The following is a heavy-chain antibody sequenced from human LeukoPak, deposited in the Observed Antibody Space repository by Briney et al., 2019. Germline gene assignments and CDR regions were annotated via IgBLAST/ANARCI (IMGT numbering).Heavy chain of an antibody. Sequence: GGSLRLSCAASGFTFSSYAMSWVRQAPGKGLEGVSAISGSGGSTYYADSVKGRFTISRDNSKNTLYLQMNSLRAEDTAVYYCAKDREGYSYGEEFDYWGQGTLVTVSS. J-gene: IGHJ4*02. V-gene: IGHV3-23*01. CDR3: AKDREGYSYGEEFDY. D-gene: IGHD5-18*01. CDR2: ISGSGGST. CDR1: GFTFSSYA.